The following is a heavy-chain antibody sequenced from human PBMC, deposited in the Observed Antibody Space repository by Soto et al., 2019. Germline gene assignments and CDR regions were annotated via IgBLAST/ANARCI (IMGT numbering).Heavy chain of an antibody. CDR1: GFSLTTDGVG. V-gene: IGHV2-5*02. J-gene: IGHJ4*02. CDR3: AHSRNLITEDAQVGDFDY. Sequence: QITLKESGPTLVKPTQTLTLTCSFSGFSLTTDGVGVGWVRQPPGEALEWLALIYWDDDERYSPSLKTRLTITQDPSKHQVVLIMTNMDPVDTATYYCAHSRNLITEDAQVGDFDYLGQGTLVTVSS. CDR2: IYWDDDE. D-gene: IGHD3-10*01.